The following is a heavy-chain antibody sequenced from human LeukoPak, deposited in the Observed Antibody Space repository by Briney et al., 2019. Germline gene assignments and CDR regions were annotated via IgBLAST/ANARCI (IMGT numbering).Heavy chain of an antibody. V-gene: IGHV4-34*01. Sequence: SETLSLTCAVYGGSFSGYYWSWIRQPPGKGLEWFGEINHSGSTNYNPSLKSRVTISVDTSKNQFSLKLSSVTAADTAVYYCASSVVVPALSNWFDPWGQGTLVTVSS. CDR1: GGSFSGYY. CDR3: ASSVVVPALSNWFDP. J-gene: IGHJ5*02. D-gene: IGHD2-2*01. CDR2: INHSGST.